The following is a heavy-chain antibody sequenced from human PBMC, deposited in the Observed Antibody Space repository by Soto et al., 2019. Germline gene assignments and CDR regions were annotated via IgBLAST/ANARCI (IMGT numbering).Heavy chain of an antibody. V-gene: IGHV1-46*02. CDR3: ARDPRGTVVGYYYYAMDV. J-gene: IGHJ6*02. CDR2: INPRSGST. D-gene: IGHD1-26*01. Sequence: QVNLVQSGAEVAKPGASVKVSCKASGDTFNNHFLHWVRLAPGQALERMGMINPRSGSTTYSERLQDKVTITKDTSTTTVYIELSSLRSEDTATYYCARDPRGTVVGYYYYAMDVWGQGTTVTVSS. CDR1: GDTFNNHF.